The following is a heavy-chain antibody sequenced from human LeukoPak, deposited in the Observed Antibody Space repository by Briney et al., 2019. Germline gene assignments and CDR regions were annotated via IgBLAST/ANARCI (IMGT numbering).Heavy chain of an antibody. CDR1: GYTFTSYG. V-gene: IGHV1-18*01. D-gene: IGHD2-15*01. Sequence: ASVKVSCKASGYTFTSYGISWVRQAPGQGLEWMGWISAYNGNTNYAQKLQGRVTMTTDTSTSTAYMELRSLRSDDTAVYYCARDVCWSGGNCYPALDYWGQGTLVTVSS. CDR2: ISAYNGNT. CDR3: ARDVCWSGGNCYPALDY. J-gene: IGHJ4*02.